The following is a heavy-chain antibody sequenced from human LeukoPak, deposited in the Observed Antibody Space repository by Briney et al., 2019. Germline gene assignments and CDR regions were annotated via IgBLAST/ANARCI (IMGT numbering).Heavy chain of an antibody. CDR1: GGSFSGYY. CDR3: ARARIRTSGSYYYYGMDV. D-gene: IGHD5-18*01. CDR2: INHSGST. J-gene: IGHJ6*02. V-gene: IGHV4-34*01. Sequence: SETLSLTCAVYGGSFSGYYWSWIRQPPGKGLEWIGEINHSGSTNYNPSLKSRVTISVDTSKNQFSLKLSSVTAADTDVYYCARARIRTSGSYYYYGMDVWGQGTTVTVSS.